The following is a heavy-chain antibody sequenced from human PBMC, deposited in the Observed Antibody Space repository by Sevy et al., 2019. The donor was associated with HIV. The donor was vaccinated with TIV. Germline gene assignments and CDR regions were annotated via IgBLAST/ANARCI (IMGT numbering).Heavy chain of an antibody. Sequence: GESLKISCEASGFDFSSHWMQWVRQAPGKGRVWVSRMNTDGSSTNYADSVKGRFTISRDNAKNTLYLEMNNLRDEDTALYYCATPRFDFWGPGTLVTVSS. V-gene: IGHV3-74*01. CDR2: MNTDGSST. CDR3: ATPRFDF. CDR1: GFDFSSHW. J-gene: IGHJ4*02.